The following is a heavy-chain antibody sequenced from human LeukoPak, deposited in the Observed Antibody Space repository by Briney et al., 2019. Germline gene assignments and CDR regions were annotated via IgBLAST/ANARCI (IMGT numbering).Heavy chain of an antibody. CDR3: ARAPSEIGGYYPEYFRH. V-gene: IGHV3-74*01. D-gene: IGHD3-22*01. J-gene: IGHJ1*01. Sequence: GGSLRLSCAASGFTFSTYWMHWVRQAPGKGLVWVSRIKSDGSTNYADSVKGRFTISRDNANNTLSLQMNSLRPEDTDVYYCARAPSEIGGYYPEYFRHWGQGTLVTVSS. CDR1: GFTFSTYW. CDR2: IKSDGST.